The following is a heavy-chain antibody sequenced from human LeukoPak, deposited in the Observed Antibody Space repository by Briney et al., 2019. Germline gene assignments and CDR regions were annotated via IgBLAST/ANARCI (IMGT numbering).Heavy chain of an antibody. V-gene: IGHV3-72*01. CDR1: GFTFSDHY. Sequence: GGSLRFSCAASGFTFSDHYMDWVRQAPGKGLEWVGRTRNKANSYTTEYAASVKGRFTISRDDSKNSLYLQMNSLKTEDTAVYYCASAYYDSSGYYYYPYWGQGTLVTVSS. D-gene: IGHD3-22*01. J-gene: IGHJ4*02. CDR3: ASAYYDSSGYYYYPY. CDR2: TRNKANSYTT.